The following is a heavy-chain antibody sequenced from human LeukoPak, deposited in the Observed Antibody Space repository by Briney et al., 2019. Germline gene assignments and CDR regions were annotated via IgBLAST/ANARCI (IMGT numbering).Heavy chain of an antibody. V-gene: IGHV1-18*04. CDR1: GYTFTSYG. CDR2: ISAYNGNT. CDR3: ARDSLGVAGPSWDY. Sequence: ASVKVSCKASGYTFTSYGISWVRQAPGQALEGMGWISAYNGNTNYAQKLQGRVTMTTDTSTSTAYMELRSLRSDDTAVYYCARDSLGVAGPSWDYWGQGTLVTVSS. J-gene: IGHJ4*02. D-gene: IGHD6-19*01.